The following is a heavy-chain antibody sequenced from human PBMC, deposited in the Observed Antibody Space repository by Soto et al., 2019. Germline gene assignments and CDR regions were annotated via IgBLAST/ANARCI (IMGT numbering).Heavy chain of an antibody. CDR1: GNSFTNYW. D-gene: IGHD2-21*01. CDR3: ARRLWPEPWFDP. J-gene: IGHJ5*02. Sequence: EVQLVQSGGEVKEPGETLKISCKCSGNSFTNYWIGWVRQMPGKGLEWMGITHVAESRILYSPSIQGQVTISVDKSINTVYLQLSSLKASDTAIYYCARRLWPEPWFDPWGQGTLVTVS. V-gene: IGHV5-51*01. CDR2: THVAESRI.